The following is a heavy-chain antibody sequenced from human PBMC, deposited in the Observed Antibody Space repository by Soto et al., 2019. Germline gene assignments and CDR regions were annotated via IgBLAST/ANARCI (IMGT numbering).Heavy chain of an antibody. CDR1: GYTFTSYA. V-gene: IGHV1-3*01. CDR2: INAGNGNT. D-gene: IGHD4-17*01. Sequence: QVQLVQSGAEVKKPGASVKVSCKASGYTFTSYAMHWVRQAPGQRLEWMGWINAGNGNTKYSQKFQGRVTITRDTSASTAYMELSSLRSEDTAVYYCASSSRLPTVTTRIYYYYGMDVWGQGTTVTVSS. J-gene: IGHJ6*02. CDR3: ASSSRLPTVTTRIYYYYGMDV.